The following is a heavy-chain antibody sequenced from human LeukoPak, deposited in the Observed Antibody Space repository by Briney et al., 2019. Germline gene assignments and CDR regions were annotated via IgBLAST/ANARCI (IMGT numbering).Heavy chain of an antibody. D-gene: IGHD5-18*01. Sequence: PGGSLRLSCAASGITFSDYWMTWVRQAPGKGLEWVANIKQDGSEKYYVDSVKGRFTISRDNARNSVYLQMNSLRAEDTAVYYCARDLRAGSYGFDWGQGTLVTVSS. CDR2: IKQDGSEK. CDR1: GITFSDYW. V-gene: IGHV3-7*01. CDR3: ARDLRAGSYGFD. J-gene: IGHJ4*02.